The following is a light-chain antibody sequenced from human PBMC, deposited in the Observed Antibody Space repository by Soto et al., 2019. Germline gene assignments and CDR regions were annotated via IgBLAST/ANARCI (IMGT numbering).Light chain of an antibody. CDR1: QSISTY. J-gene: IGKJ1*01. Sequence: DIQMTQSPSSLSASVGDRVTITCRASQSISTYLNWYQQKAGLAPKLLIYAASSLQSGVPSRFSGSGSGTDLTLTISSLQPEDFATYYCQQTYSTPPTLGQGTKVEIK. CDR3: QQTYSTPPT. CDR2: AAS. V-gene: IGKV1-39*01.